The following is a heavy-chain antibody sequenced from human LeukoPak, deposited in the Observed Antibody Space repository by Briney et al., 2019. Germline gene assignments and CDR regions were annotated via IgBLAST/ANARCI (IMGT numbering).Heavy chain of an antibody. V-gene: IGHV4-59*01. J-gene: IGHJ2*01. Sequence: SETLSLTCTVSGNSISNYYWNWIRQPPGKALEWIGYIHYSGGTNYNPSLKSRITISVDTSKNQVSLQLTSVTAADTAVYHCARATQAYWYFDFWGRGTLVTVSS. CDR2: IHYSGGT. CDR1: GNSISNYY. CDR3: ARATQAYWYFDF.